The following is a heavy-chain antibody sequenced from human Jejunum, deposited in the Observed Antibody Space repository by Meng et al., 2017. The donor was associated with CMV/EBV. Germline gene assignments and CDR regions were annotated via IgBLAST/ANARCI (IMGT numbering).Heavy chain of an antibody. D-gene: IGHD3-10*01. CDR1: GYKFDAYF. Sequence: GYKFDAYFMHWVRHAPGQGPEWMGMIKPIGGSTIYAQNFQGRVTMTRDTSTSTVYMELTNLTSDDTAVYYCGRVSGSQSAQPLDPWGQGTLVTVSS. J-gene: IGHJ5*02. V-gene: IGHV1-46*02. CDR2: IKPIGGST. CDR3: GRVSGSQSAQPLDP.